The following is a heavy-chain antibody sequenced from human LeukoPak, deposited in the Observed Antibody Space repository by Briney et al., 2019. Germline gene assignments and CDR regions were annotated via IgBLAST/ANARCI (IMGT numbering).Heavy chain of an antibody. Sequence: GESLRISCKGSGYSFTSYWISWVRQLPGTGPEWMGSIDPSDSYTKYSPSFQGQVTISADRSISTAYLQWSSLKASDTAMYYCARPRRAERDEDFWGQGTLVTVSS. CDR3: ARPRRAERDEDF. V-gene: IGHV5-10-1*04. D-gene: IGHD1-1*01. J-gene: IGHJ4*02. CDR1: GYSFTSYW. CDR2: IDPSDSYT.